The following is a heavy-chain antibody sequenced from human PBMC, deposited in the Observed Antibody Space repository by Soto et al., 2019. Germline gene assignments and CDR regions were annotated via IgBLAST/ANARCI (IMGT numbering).Heavy chain of an antibody. D-gene: IGHD2-21*01. Sequence: GGSLRLSCSASGFTFSTYAMHWVRQAPGKGLEYVSAISNNGGKTYHADSVKGRFTISRDNSKNTLYLQMSSLRTEDTAVYYCVKIGTINRNFFDYWGQGTLVTVSS. CDR3: VKIGTINRNFFDY. V-gene: IGHV3-64D*06. CDR2: ISNNGGKT. CDR1: GFTFSTYA. J-gene: IGHJ4*02.